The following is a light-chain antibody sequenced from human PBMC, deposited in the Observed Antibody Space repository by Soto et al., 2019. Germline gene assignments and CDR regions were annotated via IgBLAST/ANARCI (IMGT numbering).Light chain of an antibody. CDR1: SSDIGGYNY. J-gene: IGLJ2*01. Sequence: QSALTQPPSASGSPGQSVTISCTGTSSDIGGYNYVSWYQQHPGKAPKVLIYDVNQRPSGVPDRFSGSKSGNTASLTVSGLQADDEADYYCTSYGGNNNLIFGGGTKLTVL. V-gene: IGLV2-8*01. CDR3: TSYGGNNNLI. CDR2: DVN.